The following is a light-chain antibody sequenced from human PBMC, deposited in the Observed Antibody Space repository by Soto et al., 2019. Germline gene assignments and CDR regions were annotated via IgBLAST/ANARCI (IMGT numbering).Light chain of an antibody. V-gene: IGKV3-20*01. CDR1: QSVSSTY. Sequence: EIVLTQSPGTLSLSPGERATLSCRASQSVSSTYLGWYQQKPGQAPRLLISGASNRATDIPDRFSGSGSGTDFTLTISRLAPEDFAVYYCQQFGTIPFTFGPGTKVDV. CDR2: GAS. CDR3: QQFGTIPFT. J-gene: IGKJ3*01.